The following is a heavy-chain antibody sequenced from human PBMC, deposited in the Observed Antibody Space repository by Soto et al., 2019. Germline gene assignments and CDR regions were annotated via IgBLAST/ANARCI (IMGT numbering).Heavy chain of an antibody. CDR3: GRARETIAAAGLCGQMDYYFVGMDV. Sequence: QVQLVQSGAEVKKPGASVKVSCKASGGTFSSYAISWVRQAPGQGLEWVGGIITIFGTANYAQKFQGRVTITADESTSTAYMELSSLRSEDTAVYYCGRARETIAAAGLCGQMDYYFVGMDVRGQGTTVNVFS. CDR1: GGTFSSYA. CDR2: IITIFGTA. D-gene: IGHD6-13*01. V-gene: IGHV1-69*01. J-gene: IGHJ6*02.